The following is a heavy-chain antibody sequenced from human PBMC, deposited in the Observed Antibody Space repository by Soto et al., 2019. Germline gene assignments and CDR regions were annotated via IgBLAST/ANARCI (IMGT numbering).Heavy chain of an antibody. V-gene: IGHV6-1*01. CDR2: TYYRSKWYN. J-gene: IGHJ3*02. CDR3: AIEGSGYYYDSSGYYLHDVFDI. D-gene: IGHD3-22*01. Sequence: QTLSLTCVISGDSVSSNSAAWNWIRQSPSRDLEWLGRTYYRSKWYNDYAVSVKSRITINPDTSKNQFSLQLNSVTPEDTAVYYCAIEGSGYYYDSSGYYLHDVFDIWGQGTMVTVSS. CDR1: GDSVSSNSAA.